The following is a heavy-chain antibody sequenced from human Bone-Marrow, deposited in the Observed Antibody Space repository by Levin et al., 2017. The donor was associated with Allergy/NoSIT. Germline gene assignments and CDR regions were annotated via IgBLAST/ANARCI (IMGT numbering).Heavy chain of an antibody. CDR2: IYYSGST. V-gene: IGHV4-39*01. Sequence: SQTLSLTCRVSGGSISSTNFYWTWVRQPPGMGLEWIGNIYYSGSTTCSPSLRSRVTMSVDTSNNQFSLRLSSVTAADTAVYYCARHGGVGAPGPTIDVWGQGTTVTVSS. D-gene: IGHD1-26*01. CDR3: ARHGGVGAPGPTIDV. CDR1: GGSISSTNFY. J-gene: IGHJ6*02.